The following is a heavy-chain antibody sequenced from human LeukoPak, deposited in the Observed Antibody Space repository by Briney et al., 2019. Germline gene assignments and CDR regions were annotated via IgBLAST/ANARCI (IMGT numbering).Heavy chain of an antibody. V-gene: IGHV1-2*02. CDR3: ARGRMAVDWFDA. D-gene: IGHD5-24*01. J-gene: IGHJ5*02. CDR2: INPNTGGT. Sequence: ASVKVSCKASGYTFTGYYMHWVRQAPGQGLEWMGWINPNTGGTNYAQKFQGRVTMTRDTSISTAYMELSRLRSDDTAVYYCARGRMAVDWFDAWGQGTLVTVSS. CDR1: GYTFTGYY.